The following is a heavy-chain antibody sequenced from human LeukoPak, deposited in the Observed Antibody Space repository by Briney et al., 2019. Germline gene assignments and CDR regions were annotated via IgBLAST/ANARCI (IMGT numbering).Heavy chain of an antibody. Sequence: SETLSLTCTVSDGSISSYYWSWIRQPPGKGLEWIGYIDYSGSSNYNPSLKSRVTMSVDTSQNQFSLMLTSVTAADTAVYYCARHLLGSYSPVDYYYGMDVWGQGTTVTVSS. CDR3: ARHLLGSYSPVDYYYGMDV. CDR2: IDYSGSS. J-gene: IGHJ6*02. CDR1: DGSISSYY. V-gene: IGHV4-59*08. D-gene: IGHD2-15*01.